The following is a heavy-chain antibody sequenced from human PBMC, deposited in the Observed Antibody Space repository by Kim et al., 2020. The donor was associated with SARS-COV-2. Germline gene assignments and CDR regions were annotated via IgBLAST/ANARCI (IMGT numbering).Heavy chain of an antibody. J-gene: IGHJ1*01. Sequence: LSLTCAASGFTFSSYGMHWVRQAPGKGLEWVAVIWYDGSNKYYADSVKGRFTISRDNSKNTLYLQMNSLRAEDTAVYYCARESVSGAHLQHWGQGTLVTVSS. V-gene: IGHV3-33*01. CDR1: GFTFSSYG. CDR2: IWYDGSNK. D-gene: IGHD1-26*01. CDR3: ARESVSGAHLQH.